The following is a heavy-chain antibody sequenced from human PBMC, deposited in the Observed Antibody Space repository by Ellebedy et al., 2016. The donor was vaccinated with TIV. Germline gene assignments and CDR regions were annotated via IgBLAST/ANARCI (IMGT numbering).Heavy chain of an antibody. CDR2: IDAGSGTS. Sequence: ASVKVSCKASGFAFGDFAVQWVRQARGQRLEWIGWIDAGSGTSSYAQRFQERVKITRDMSTTTGYLELSRLRSDDTAVYYCATTNTLGNWFHPWGQGTLVTVSS. CDR1: GFAFGDFA. V-gene: IGHV1-58*01. J-gene: IGHJ5*02. D-gene: IGHD3-16*01. CDR3: ATTNTLGNWFHP.